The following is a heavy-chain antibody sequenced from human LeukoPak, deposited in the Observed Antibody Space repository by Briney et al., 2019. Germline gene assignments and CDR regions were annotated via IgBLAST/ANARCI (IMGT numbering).Heavy chain of an antibody. D-gene: IGHD1/OR15-1a*01. CDR1: GFTFSSYA. J-gene: IGHJ4*02. CDR3: ARLDQYLYMFDY. Sequence: GGSLRLSCAASGFTFSSYAMSWVRQAPGKGLEWVSTVTGHTASIYYAESVKGRFTISRDNSKNTLYLQMNSLRAEDTAVYYCARLDQYLYMFDYWGQGTLVTVSS. CDR2: VTGHTASI. V-gene: IGHV3-23*01.